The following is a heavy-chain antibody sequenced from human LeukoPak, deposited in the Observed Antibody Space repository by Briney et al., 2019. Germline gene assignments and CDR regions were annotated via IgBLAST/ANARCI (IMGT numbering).Heavy chain of an antibody. J-gene: IGHJ4*02. CDR1: GYTFTSYG. V-gene: IGHV1-69*05. D-gene: IGHD3-10*01. CDR3: ARDDGVTMVRGVSYPLDY. Sequence: SVKVSCKASGYTFTSYGISWVRQAPGQGLEWMGGIIPIFGTANYAQKFQGRVTITTDESTSTAYMELSSLRSEDTAVYYCARDDGVTMVRGVSYPLDYWGQGTLVTVSS. CDR2: IIPIFGTA.